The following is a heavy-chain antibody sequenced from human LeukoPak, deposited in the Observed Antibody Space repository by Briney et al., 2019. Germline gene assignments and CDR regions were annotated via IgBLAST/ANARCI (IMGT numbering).Heavy chain of an antibody. CDR1: GRTLSSDS. CDR2: FIHIFGTT. V-gene: IGHV1-69*13. J-gene: IGHJ4*02. CDR3: ARHQEAAAASGYFDY. Sequence: ASVKVSCKASGRTLSSDSISWVRQAPGLGLEWMGSFIHIFGTTNFAQKFRGRVTITADESTDTAYMELSSLKSDDTAMYYCARHQEAAAASGYFDYWGQGTLLTVSS. D-gene: IGHD6-13*01.